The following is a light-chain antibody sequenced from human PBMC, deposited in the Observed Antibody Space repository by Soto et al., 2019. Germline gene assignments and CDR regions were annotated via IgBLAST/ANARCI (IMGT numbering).Light chain of an antibody. CDR2: AAS. J-gene: IGKJ5*01. V-gene: IGKV1-9*01. Sequence: DIQLTQSPSPLSASVGDRVTITCRASQGISSYLAWYQQKPGKAPKLLIYAASTLQSGVPSRFSGSGSGTEFTLTISSLQPEDFATYYCQQLNSYPITFGQGTRLEIK. CDR3: QQLNSYPIT. CDR1: QGISSY.